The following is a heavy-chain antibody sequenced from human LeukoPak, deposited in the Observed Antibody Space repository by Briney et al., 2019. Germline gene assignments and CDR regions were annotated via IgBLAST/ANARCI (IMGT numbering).Heavy chain of an antibody. CDR3: ARGYCSGGSCSQFDY. CDR2: IYYSGSN. V-gene: IGHV4-59*01. Sequence: SDTLSLTCTVSGGSISSYYWSWIRQPPGKGLEWIGYIYYSGSNNYNPSLKSRVTISVDTSKNQFSLKLSSVTAADTAVYYCARGYCSGGSCSQFDYWGQGTLVTVSS. J-gene: IGHJ4*02. D-gene: IGHD2-15*01. CDR1: GGSISSYY.